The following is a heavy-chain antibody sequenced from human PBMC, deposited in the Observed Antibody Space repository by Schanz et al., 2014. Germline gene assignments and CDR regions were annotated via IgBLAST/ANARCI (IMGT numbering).Heavy chain of an antibody. Sequence: QVQLVESGGGVVQPGRSLRLSCAASGFMFSSYGMHWVRQAPGKGLEWVGVISYDGSKKSYADSVKGRFTISRDNSKNTLYLQMNSLRAEDTAVYYCAKGRFGELSAFDIWGQGILVTVSS. J-gene: IGHJ4*02. D-gene: IGHD3-10*01. CDR1: GFMFSSYG. CDR3: AKGRFGELSAFDI. CDR2: ISYDGSKK. V-gene: IGHV3-30*18.